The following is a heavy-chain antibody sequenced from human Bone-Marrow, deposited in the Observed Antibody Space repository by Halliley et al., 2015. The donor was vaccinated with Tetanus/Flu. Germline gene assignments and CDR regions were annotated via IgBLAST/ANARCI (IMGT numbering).Heavy chain of an antibody. CDR3: ASTGGYGGV. Sequence: RGLGWIGYPLSTGSPNHPPSLESRVSISIDTSRGPFSLGLSSVTAADTAVYYCASTGGYGGVWGQGTLVTVSS. J-gene: IGHJ4*02. D-gene: IGHD2-8*02. CDR2: PLSTGSP. V-gene: IGHV4-4*08.